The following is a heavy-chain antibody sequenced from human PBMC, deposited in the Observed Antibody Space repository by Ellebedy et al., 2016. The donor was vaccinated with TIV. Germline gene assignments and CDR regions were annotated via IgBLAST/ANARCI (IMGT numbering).Heavy chain of an antibody. V-gene: IGHV1-2*02. Sequence: ASVKVSCKASGYRFTDYYIHWVRQAPGQGLEWMGRINPNGGGTYFAQNFQGRVTMTTDTSINSVYMELNWLTSDDTAVYHCARDAWGTSGYYLPYFDYWGQGTLVTVSS. D-gene: IGHD3-22*01. CDR3: ARDAWGTSGYYLPYFDY. CDR2: INPNGGGT. CDR1: GYRFTDYY. J-gene: IGHJ4*02.